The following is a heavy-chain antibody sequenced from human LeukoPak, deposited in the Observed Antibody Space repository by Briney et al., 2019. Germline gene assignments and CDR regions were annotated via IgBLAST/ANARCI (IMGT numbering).Heavy chain of an antibody. Sequence: GGSLRLSCAASGFTVSSNYMSWVRQAPGKGLEWVSVIYSGGYTYYADSVKGRFTISRDSSKNTLYLQMGSLRAEDMAVYYCARDGGWLQFLDYWGQGTLVTVSS. CDR2: IYSGGYT. J-gene: IGHJ4*02. CDR1: GFTVSSNY. V-gene: IGHV3-53*05. CDR3: ARDGGWLQFLDY. D-gene: IGHD5-24*01.